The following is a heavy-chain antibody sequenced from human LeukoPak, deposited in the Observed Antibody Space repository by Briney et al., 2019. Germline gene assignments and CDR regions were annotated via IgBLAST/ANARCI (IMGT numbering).Heavy chain of an antibody. CDR3: ARVGGVGDSSGYHRFDY. Sequence: GASVKVSCKASGGTFSSYAISWVRQAPGQGLEWMGWISAYNGNTNYAQKLQGRVTMTTDTSTSTAYMELRSLRSDDTAVYYCARVGGVGDSSGYHRFDYWGQGTLVTVSS. J-gene: IGHJ4*02. D-gene: IGHD3-22*01. CDR2: ISAYNGNT. V-gene: IGHV1-18*01. CDR1: GGTFSSYA.